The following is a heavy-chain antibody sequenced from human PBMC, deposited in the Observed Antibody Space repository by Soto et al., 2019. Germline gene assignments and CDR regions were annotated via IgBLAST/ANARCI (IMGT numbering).Heavy chain of an antibody. J-gene: IGHJ6*02. CDR2: IDWDDDK. CDR1: GFSLSTDAVG. D-gene: IGHD2-15*01. Sequence: SGPTLVNPTQTLTLTCTFSGFSLSTDAVGVGVSWIRQPPGKALEWLALIDWDDDKYYSTSLKTRLTISKDTSKNQVVLTMTNMDPVDTATYYCARSQYGLGYPPYYGMDVWGQGTTVTVSS. V-gene: IGHV2-70*01. CDR3: ARSQYGLGYPPYYGMDV.